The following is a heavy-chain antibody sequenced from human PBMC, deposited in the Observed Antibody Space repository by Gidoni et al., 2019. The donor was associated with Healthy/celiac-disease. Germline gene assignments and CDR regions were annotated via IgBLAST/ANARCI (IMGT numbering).Heavy chain of an antibody. CDR1: GGSFSGYY. J-gene: IGHJ4*02. D-gene: IGHD3-16*02. CDR3: ARKPSYDYVWGSYRSQGTYYFDY. Sequence: QVQLQQWGAGLLKPSETLSLTCAVYGGSFSGYYWSWIRQPPGKGLEWIGEITHSGSTNYNPSLKSRVTISVDTSKNQFSLKLSSVTAADTAVYYCARKPSYDYVWGSYRSQGTYYFDYWGQGTLVTVSS. V-gene: IGHV4-34*01. CDR2: ITHSGST.